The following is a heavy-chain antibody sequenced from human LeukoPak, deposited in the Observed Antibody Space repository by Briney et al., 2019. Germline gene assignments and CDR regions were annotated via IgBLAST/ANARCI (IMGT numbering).Heavy chain of an antibody. CDR3: AKYNYDYGTFDY. Sequence: GGSLRLSCAASGFTFSSYEMNWVRQAPGKGLEWVSYISSSGSAIYYEDSVKGRFTTSRDDAKNSLYLQMNSLRADDTALYYCAKYNYDYGTFDYWGQGTLVTVSS. CDR2: ISSSGSAI. D-gene: IGHD5-18*01. CDR1: GFTFSSYE. J-gene: IGHJ4*02. V-gene: IGHV3-48*03.